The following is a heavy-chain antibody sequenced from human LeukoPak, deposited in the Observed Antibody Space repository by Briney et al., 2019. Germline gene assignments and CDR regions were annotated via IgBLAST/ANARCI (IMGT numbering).Heavy chain of an antibody. Sequence: QTGGSLRLSCAASGFTFSSYGMHWVRQAPGKGLEWVAVISYDGSNKYYADPVKGRFTISRDNSKNTLYLQMNSLRAEDTAVYYCAKGSYCDYWGQGTLVTVSS. CDR1: GFTFSSYG. CDR3: AKGSYCDY. J-gene: IGHJ4*02. V-gene: IGHV3-30*18. CDR2: ISYDGSNK.